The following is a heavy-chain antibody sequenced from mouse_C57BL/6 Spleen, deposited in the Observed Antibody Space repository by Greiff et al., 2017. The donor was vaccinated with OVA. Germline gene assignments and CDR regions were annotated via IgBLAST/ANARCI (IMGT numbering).Heavy chain of an antibody. D-gene: IGHD2-4*01. CDR3: ASSLYYEYDVGFDY. CDR2: IYPGSGST. J-gene: IGHJ2*01. V-gene: IGHV1-55*01. CDR1: GYTFTSYW. Sequence: QVQLKQPGAELVKPGASVQMSCKASGYTFTSYWITWVQPRPGQGLEWIGDIYPGSGSTNYHEKFKSKATLTVDTSSSTAYMQLSSLTSEDSAVYYCASSLYYEYDVGFDYWGQGTTRTVSS.